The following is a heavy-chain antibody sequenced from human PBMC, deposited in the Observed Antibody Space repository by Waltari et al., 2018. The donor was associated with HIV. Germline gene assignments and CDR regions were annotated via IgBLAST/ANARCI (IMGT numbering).Heavy chain of an antibody. CDR3: ARRDDGLRFNYNGNWFDP. CDR2: INHSGVT. J-gene: IGHJ5*02. CDR1: VESFSGFH. D-gene: IGHD1-1*01. V-gene: IGHV4-34*01. Sequence: QVQLQLWGTRLLQPSETLSLTSAVYVESFSGFHWTWIRKSPGQRLEWIGDINHSGVTNYNPSLKSRVAISADASKNQFSLSLSSVTAADTAVYYCARRDDGLRFNYNGNWFDPWGQGTLVTVS.